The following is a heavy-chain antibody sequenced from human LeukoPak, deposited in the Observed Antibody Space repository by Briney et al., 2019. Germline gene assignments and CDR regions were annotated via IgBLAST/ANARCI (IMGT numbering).Heavy chain of an antibody. Sequence: PGGSLRLSCAASGFMFSSYAMSWVRQAPGKGLEWVSDINGSGGSTYYADSVKGRFTISRDNSKNTLYLQMNSLRAEDTAVYYCAKRIQSAMATGYWGQGALVTVSS. J-gene: IGHJ4*02. D-gene: IGHD5-18*01. V-gene: IGHV3-23*01. CDR3: AKRIQSAMATGY. CDR1: GFMFSSYA. CDR2: INGSGGST.